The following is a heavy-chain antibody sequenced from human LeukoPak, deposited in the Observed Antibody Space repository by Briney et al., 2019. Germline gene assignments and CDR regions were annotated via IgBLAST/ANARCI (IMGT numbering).Heavy chain of an antibody. D-gene: IGHD4-23*01. CDR3: ARESGGGNSYDAFDI. Sequence: SETLSLTCTVSGGSISSSSYYWGWIRQPPGKGLEWIGSIYYSGSTYYNPSLKSRVTISVDTSKNQFSLKLSSVTAADTAVYYCARESGGGNSYDAFDIWGQGTMVIVSS. CDR2: IYYSGST. V-gene: IGHV4-39*02. J-gene: IGHJ3*02. CDR1: GGSISSSSYY.